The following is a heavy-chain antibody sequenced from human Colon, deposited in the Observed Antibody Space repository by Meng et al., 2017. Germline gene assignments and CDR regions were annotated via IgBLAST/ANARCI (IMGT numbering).Heavy chain of an antibody. CDR3: ATKRAGSCSGGSCSSGYFDY. CDR2: IFHSGTT. V-gene: IGHV4-59*01. Sequence: SETLSLPCTVSGVPMWGYYWSWLRQAPGTGLEWIGDIFHSGTTNYNPSLKSRVTISVDTSNNQFSLKLSSVTAADTAVYYCATKRAGSCSGGSCSSGYFDYWGQGTLVTVSS. J-gene: IGHJ4*02. D-gene: IGHD2-15*01. CDR1: GVPMWGYY.